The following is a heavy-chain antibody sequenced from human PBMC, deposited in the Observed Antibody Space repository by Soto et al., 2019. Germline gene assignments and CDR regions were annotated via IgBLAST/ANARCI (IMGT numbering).Heavy chain of an antibody. CDR2: LAPIYGSP. CDR3: ARIGVGSRR. D-gene: IGHD1-26*01. Sequence: VQMVQSGAEVKETGSSVKVSCTNSGDTFSHYVMSWVRQAPGQGLEWMGSLAPIYGSPNYAERFEGRLTISADAGTSTMYMEWRSLNYDDTDVYYCARIGVGSRRWGQGKMVTVSS. CDR1: GDTFSHYV. V-gene: IGHV1-69*18. J-gene: IGHJ3*01.